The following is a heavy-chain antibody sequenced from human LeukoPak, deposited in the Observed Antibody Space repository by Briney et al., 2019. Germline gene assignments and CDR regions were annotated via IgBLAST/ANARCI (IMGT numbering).Heavy chain of an antibody. Sequence: QPGGSLRLSCAASGFTFSGSAMHWVRQASGKGLEWVGRIRSKANSYATAYAASVKGRFTISRDDSKNTAYLQMNSLKTEDTAVYYCARELNTRGSVWFDPWGQGTLVTVSS. V-gene: IGHV3-73*01. J-gene: IGHJ5*02. CDR2: IRSKANSYAT. CDR3: ARELNTRGSVWFDP. CDR1: GFTFSGSA. D-gene: IGHD1-1*01.